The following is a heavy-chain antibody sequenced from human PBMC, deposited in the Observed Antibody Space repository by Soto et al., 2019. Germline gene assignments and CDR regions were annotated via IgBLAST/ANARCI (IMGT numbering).Heavy chain of an antibody. V-gene: IGHV4-4*02. J-gene: IGHJ4*02. D-gene: IGHD1-26*01. CDR2: IYQSGST. CDR3: ARPSDPIEEPALFAY. Sequence: RQPPGKGLEWIGEIYQSGSTNYNPSLESRVRMSVDKSRNQFSLKLTSVSAADTAVYYCARPSDPIEEPALFAYWGQAPLVT.